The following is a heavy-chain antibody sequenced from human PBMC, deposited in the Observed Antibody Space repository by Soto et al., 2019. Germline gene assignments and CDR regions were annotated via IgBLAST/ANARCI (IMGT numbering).Heavy chain of an antibody. J-gene: IGHJ3*02. CDR3: ARQDVRVVTAHGAFDI. CDR2: IYPGDSDT. D-gene: IGHD2-21*02. CDR1: GYSFTSYW. V-gene: IGHV5-51*01. Sequence: PXESLKISFKGSGYSFTSYWIGWVRQIPGKGLEWMGIIYPGDSDTRYSPSFQGQVTISADKSISTAYLQWSSLKASDTAMYYCARQDVRVVTAHGAFDIWGQGTMVTVS.